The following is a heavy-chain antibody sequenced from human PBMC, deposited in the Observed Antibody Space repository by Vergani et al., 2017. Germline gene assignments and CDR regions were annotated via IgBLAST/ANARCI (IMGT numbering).Heavy chain of an antibody. CDR1: GGSISSSSYY. CDR2: IYYSGST. Sequence: QLQLQESGPGLVKPSETLSLTCTVSGGSISSSSYYWGWIRQPPGKGLEWIGSIYYSGSTYYNPSLKSRVTISVDTSKNQFSLKLSSVTAADTAVYYCARDSSLIAQLVVYYYYMDVWGKGTTVTVSS. V-gene: IGHV4-39*07. J-gene: IGHJ6*03. D-gene: IGHD6-6*01. CDR3: ARDSSLIAQLVVYYYYMDV.